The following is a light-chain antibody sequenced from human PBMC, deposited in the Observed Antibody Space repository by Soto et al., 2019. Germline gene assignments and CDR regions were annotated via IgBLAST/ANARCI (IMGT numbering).Light chain of an antibody. Sequence: QSVLTQPASVSGSPGQSITISCTGTSSDVGNYNLVSWYQHHPGKPPKLMIYDVSKRPSGLSNRFSGSKSGNTASLTISGLQAEDECDYYCCSYATTSTYVFGTGTKVTV. CDR2: DVS. J-gene: IGLJ1*01. CDR3: CSYATTSTYV. V-gene: IGLV2-23*02. CDR1: SSDVGNYNL.